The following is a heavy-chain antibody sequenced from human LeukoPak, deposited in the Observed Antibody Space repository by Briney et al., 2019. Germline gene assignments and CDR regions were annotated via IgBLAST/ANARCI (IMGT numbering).Heavy chain of an antibody. J-gene: IGHJ4*02. Sequence: GGSLRLSCAASGFTFSSYAMSWVRQAPGKGLEWVSAISGSGGSTYYADCVKGRFTISRDNSKNTLYLQMNSLRAEDTAVYYCAKTRARGIAAAGTDFDYWGQGTLVTVSS. CDR3: AKTRARGIAAAGTDFDY. D-gene: IGHD6-13*01. CDR1: GFTFSSYA. CDR2: ISGSGGST. V-gene: IGHV3-23*01.